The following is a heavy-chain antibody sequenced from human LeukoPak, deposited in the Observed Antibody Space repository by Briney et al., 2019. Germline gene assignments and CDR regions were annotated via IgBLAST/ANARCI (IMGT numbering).Heavy chain of an antibody. Sequence: GGSLRLSCAASGFTFSSYGMTWVRQAPGKGLEWVSYISSSSSTIYYADSAKGRFTISRDDAKNSLYLQMNSLRAEDTAVYYCARDGLGVRGVDFDYWGQGTLVTVSS. J-gene: IGHJ4*02. CDR1: GFTFSSYG. CDR2: ISSSSSTI. D-gene: IGHD3-10*01. V-gene: IGHV3-48*04. CDR3: ARDGLGVRGVDFDY.